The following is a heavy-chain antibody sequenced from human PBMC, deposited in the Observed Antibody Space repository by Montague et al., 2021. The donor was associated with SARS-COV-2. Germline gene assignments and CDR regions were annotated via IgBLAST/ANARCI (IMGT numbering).Heavy chain of an antibody. CDR1: DDSITSSTYY. CDR3: ARGRSGSFYPLDY. Sequence: SETLSLTCAVSDDSITSSTYYWAWIRQPPGKGLEWIGSIYYTGSTYYNPSLKSRVTMSVDTSKKQFSLNLNSVTAADTAVYYCARGRSGSFYPLDYWGQGTLVTVSS. V-gene: IGHV4-39*01. D-gene: IGHD3-3*01. CDR2: IYYTGST. J-gene: IGHJ4*02.